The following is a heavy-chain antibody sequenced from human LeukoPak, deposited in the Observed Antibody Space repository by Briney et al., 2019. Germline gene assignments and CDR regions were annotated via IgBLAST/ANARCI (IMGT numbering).Heavy chain of an antibody. CDR3: ARIPGYCSSTSCSWVWAFDY. V-gene: IGHV1-18*01. J-gene: IGHJ4*02. Sequence: GASVKVSCKASGYTFTSYGISWVRQAPGQGLEWMGWISVYNGNTNYAQKLQGRVTMTTDTSTSTAYMELRSLRSDDTAVYYCARIPGYCSSTSCSWVWAFDYWGQGTLVTVSS. CDR1: GYTFTSYG. CDR2: ISVYNGNT. D-gene: IGHD2-2*01.